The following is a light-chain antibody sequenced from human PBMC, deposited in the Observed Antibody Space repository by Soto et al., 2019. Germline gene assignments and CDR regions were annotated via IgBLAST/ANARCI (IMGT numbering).Light chain of an antibody. V-gene: IGKV3-11*01. CDR3: QQRSNWPIT. CDR2: DAS. J-gene: IGKJ3*01. CDR1: QSVSSY. Sequence: EIVLTQSPDTLSLSPGERATLSCRASQSVSSYLAWYQQKPGQAPRLLIYDASNRATGIPVRFSGSGSGTDFTLTISSLEPEDFAVYYCQQRSNWPITFGPGTKVEIK.